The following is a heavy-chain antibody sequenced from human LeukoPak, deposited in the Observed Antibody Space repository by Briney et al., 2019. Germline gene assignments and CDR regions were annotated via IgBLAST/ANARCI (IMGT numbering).Heavy chain of an antibody. CDR3: AKDPYYSGYDGAFDY. J-gene: IGHJ4*02. CDR2: ISGSGGST. D-gene: IGHD5-12*01. CDR1: GFTFSSYA. Sequence: GGSLRLSCAASGFTFSSYAMSWVRQAPRKGLEWVSAISGSGGSTYYADSVKGRFTISRDNSKNTLYLQMNSLRAEDTAVYYCAKDPYYSGYDGAFDYWGQGTLVTVSS. V-gene: IGHV3-23*01.